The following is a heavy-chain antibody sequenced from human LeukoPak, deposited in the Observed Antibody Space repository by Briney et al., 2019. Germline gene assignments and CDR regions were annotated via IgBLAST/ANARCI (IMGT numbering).Heavy chain of an antibody. CDR1: GGSFSGYY. J-gene: IGHJ5*01. CDR3: ERGDDWFDS. V-gene: IGHV4-34*01. CDR2: INHSGST. Sequence: SSETLSLTCAVYGGSFSGYYWSWIRQPPGKGLEWIGEINHSGSTNYNPSLKRRVTISVDTSKNQFSLKLSSVTAADTAVYYCERGDDWFDSWGQGALVTVCS.